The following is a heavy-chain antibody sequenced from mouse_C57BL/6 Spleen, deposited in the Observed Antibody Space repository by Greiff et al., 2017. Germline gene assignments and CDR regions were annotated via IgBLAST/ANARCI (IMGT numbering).Heavy chain of an antibody. Sequence: VQLQESGPELVKPGASVKISCKASGYAFSSSWMNWVKQRPGKGLEWIGRIYPGDGDTNYNGKFKGKATLTADKSSSTAYMQLSSLTSEDSAVYFCARLTGTSFAYWGQGTLVTVSA. CDR3: ARLTGTSFAY. CDR1: GYAFSSSW. D-gene: IGHD4-1*01. CDR2: IYPGDGDT. V-gene: IGHV1-82*01. J-gene: IGHJ3*01.